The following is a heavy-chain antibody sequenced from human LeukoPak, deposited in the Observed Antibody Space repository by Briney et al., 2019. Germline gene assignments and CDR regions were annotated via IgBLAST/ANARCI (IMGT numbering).Heavy chain of an antibody. J-gene: IGHJ3*01. D-gene: IGHD3-22*01. CDR1: GYRFNAYW. CDR2: IYPDDSDT. CDR3: ARPNITSYYDSRGYDAFDV. Sequence: GESLKISCKGSGYRFNAYWIAWVRQMPGKGLEWMGIIYPDDSDTRYSPSFQGQVTISAAKSVRPAYLQWSSLKASDTAMYYCARPNITSYYDSRGYDAFDVWGQGTMVTVSS. V-gene: IGHV5-51*01.